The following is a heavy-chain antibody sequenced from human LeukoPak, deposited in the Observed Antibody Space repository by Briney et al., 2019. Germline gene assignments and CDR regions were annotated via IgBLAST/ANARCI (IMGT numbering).Heavy chain of an antibody. D-gene: IGHD2-15*01. CDR3: ARRSGWWLYFDY. Sequence: ASVKVSCKASGYTFTSYYMHWVRQAPGQGLEWMGIINPSGGNTSYAQKFQGRVTMTRDTSTSTVYMELSSLRSEATAVYYCARRSGWWLYFDYWGEGSLVTASS. CDR1: GYTFTSYY. V-gene: IGHV1-46*01. J-gene: IGHJ4*02. CDR2: INPSGGNT.